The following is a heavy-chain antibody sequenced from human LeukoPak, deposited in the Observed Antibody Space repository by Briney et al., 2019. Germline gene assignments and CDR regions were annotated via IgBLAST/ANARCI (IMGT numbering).Heavy chain of an antibody. D-gene: IGHD1-14*01. V-gene: IGHV3-23*01. CDR3: ATSPDIEASGTLYYLDF. CDR1: GLTFHNYG. CDR2: ISGAGDYT. Sequence: PGVSLRLSCAASGLTFHNYGMSWVRQTPGKGLEWVSSISGAGDYTYYADSVQGRFTISRDNSKNTLYLQMDSLRAQDAAIYYCATSPDIEASGTLYYLDFWGQGTLVSVSS. J-gene: IGHJ4*02.